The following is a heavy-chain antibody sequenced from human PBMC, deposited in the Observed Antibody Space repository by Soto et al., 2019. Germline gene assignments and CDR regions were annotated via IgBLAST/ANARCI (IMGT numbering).Heavy chain of an antibody. D-gene: IGHD2-15*01. J-gene: IGHJ4*02. CDR2: LSSGSNYI. V-gene: IGHV3-21*01. Sequence: GGSLRLSCATSGFTFSSYFMNWVRQAPGKGLEWVSSLSSGSNYIYYADSVKGRFTVSRDSAKNSLYLEMNSLRAEDTAVYYCAASGGYCSGGSCFDYWGQGTLVTVSS. CDR1: GFTFSSYF. CDR3: AASGGYCSGGSCFDY.